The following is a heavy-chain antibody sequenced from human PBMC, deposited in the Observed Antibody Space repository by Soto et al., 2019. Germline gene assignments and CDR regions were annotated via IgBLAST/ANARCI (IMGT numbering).Heavy chain of an antibody. Sequence: QINLKESGPTLVKPTQTLTLTCSFSGFSLTTAGVGVGWVRQSPGEALEWLALIYWDDDERYSPSLKTRLTIPKDPSKNQVVLIMTNMAPEDTATYYCAHSRNPIPEDAQVGDFDYWGQGTLVTVSS. CDR3: AHSRNPIPEDAQVGDFDY. CDR2: IYWDDDE. J-gene: IGHJ4*02. V-gene: IGHV2-5*02. CDR1: GFSLTTAGVG. D-gene: IGHD2-2*02.